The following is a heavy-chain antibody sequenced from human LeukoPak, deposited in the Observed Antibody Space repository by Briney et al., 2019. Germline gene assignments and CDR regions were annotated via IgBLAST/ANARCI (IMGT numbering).Heavy chain of an antibody. J-gene: IGHJ4*02. CDR2: ISGSGDTT. Sequence: PGGSLRLSCTASGFTFSSYSMSWVGQGPGTGLEWVSAISGSGDTTFYADSVKGRFTISRDNSKKTLYLQVNSLRAEDTAVYFCAKELTTERTPGVDSWGQGTLVTVSS. D-gene: IGHD4-17*01. V-gene: IGHV3-23*01. CDR1: GFTFSSYS. CDR3: AKELTTERTPGVDS.